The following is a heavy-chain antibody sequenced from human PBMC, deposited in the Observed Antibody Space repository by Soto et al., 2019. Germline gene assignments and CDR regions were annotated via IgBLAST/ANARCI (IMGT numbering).Heavy chain of an antibody. CDR1: GFTFSSYA. D-gene: IGHD6-19*01. Sequence: EVQLLESGGGLVQPGGSLRLSCAASGFTFSSYAMSWVRQAPGKGLEWVSAISGSGGSTYYADSVKGRFTISRDNSKNTLYLKMNSLRAEDTAVYYCAKDLNYVAVAGRMGGFDYWGQGTLVTVSS. V-gene: IGHV3-23*01. CDR3: AKDLNYVAVAGRMGGFDY. CDR2: ISGSGGST. J-gene: IGHJ4*02.